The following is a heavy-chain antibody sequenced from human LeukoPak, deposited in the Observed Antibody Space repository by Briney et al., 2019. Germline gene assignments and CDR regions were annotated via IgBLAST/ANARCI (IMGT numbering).Heavy chain of an antibody. J-gene: IGHJ4*02. D-gene: IGHD1-26*01. CDR3: ARSRPGDSGFDY. CDR1: GITVIGNY. Sequence: GGSLRLSCAASGITVIGNYMNWVRQAPGKGLEWVSVIYRGGSTYYADFVKGRFTISRDNPKNTMYLQMDSLSAEDTAVYYCARSRPGDSGFDYWGQGTLVTVSS. CDR2: IYRGGST. V-gene: IGHV3-53*01.